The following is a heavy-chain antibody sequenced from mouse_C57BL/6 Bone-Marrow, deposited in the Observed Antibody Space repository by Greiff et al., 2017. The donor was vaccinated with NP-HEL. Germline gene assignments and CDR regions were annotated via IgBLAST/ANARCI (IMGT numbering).Heavy chain of an antibody. V-gene: IGHV5-4*01. CDR1: GFTFSSYA. J-gene: IGHJ3*01. Sequence: DVKLVESGGGLVKPGGSLKLSCAASGFTFSSYAMSWVRQTPEKRLEWVATISDGGSYTYYPDNVKGRFTISRDNAKNNLYLQMSHLKSEDTAMYYCAKDYDWFAYWGQGTLVTVSA. CDR2: ISDGGSYT. CDR3: AKDYDWFAY. D-gene: IGHD2-12*01.